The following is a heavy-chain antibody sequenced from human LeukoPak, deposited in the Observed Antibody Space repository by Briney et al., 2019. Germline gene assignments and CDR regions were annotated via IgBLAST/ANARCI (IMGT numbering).Heavy chain of an antibody. V-gene: IGHV4-59*01. Sequence: SETLSLTCSVSGDAISGYYWSWVRQSPGQGLEWIGYVYYSGSTNYNPSLKSRAAISIDTSKNQFSLNLTSVTAADTAVYYCASGWLRYYYFDTWGQGTLVTVSS. D-gene: IGHD2-21*01. CDR1: GDAISGYY. CDR2: VYYSGST. J-gene: IGHJ4*02. CDR3: ASGWLRYYYFDT.